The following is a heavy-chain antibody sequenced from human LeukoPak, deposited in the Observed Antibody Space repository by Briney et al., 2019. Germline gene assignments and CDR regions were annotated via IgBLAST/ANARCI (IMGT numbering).Heavy chain of an antibody. Sequence: SETLSVTCTVSGGSISSYYWSWIRQPPGKGLEWIGYVYYSGGTSYNPSLKSRVTISMDTSKKQFSLRLSSVTAADTAVYYCAREEGSYSLDYWGQGTLVTVSS. J-gene: IGHJ4*02. CDR3: AREEGSYSLDY. CDR1: GGSISSYY. CDR2: VYYSGGT. D-gene: IGHD1-26*01. V-gene: IGHV4-59*12.